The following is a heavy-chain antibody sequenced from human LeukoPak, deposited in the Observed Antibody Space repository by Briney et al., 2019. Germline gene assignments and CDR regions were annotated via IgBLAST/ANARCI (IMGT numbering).Heavy chain of an antibody. Sequence: SGTLSLTCAVSGDSISSSPFYWGWIRQPPGKGLEWIASMGSNGNTYYNASLKSRATISIDTSKNQFSLKVTSVTAADTAVYYCARVAAKTVDYWGQGTLVTVSS. V-gene: IGHV4-39*01. CDR1: GDSISSSPFY. CDR3: ARVAAKTVDY. CDR2: MGSNGNT. J-gene: IGHJ4*02. D-gene: IGHD2-15*01.